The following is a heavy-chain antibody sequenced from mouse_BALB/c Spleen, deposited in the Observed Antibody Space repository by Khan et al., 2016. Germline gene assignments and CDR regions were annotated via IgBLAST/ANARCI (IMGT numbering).Heavy chain of an antibody. CDR1: GFNIKDTY. CDR3: ARDGNYEGWFAY. V-gene: IGHV14-3*02. Sequence: MQLEESGAELVKPGASVKLSCTASGFNIKDTYMHWVKQRPEQGLEWIGRIDPANGNTKYDPKFQGKATITADTSSNTAYLQLSSLTSEDTAVYYCARDGNYEGWFAYWGQGTLVTVSA. CDR2: IDPANGNT. D-gene: IGHD2-1*01. J-gene: IGHJ3*01.